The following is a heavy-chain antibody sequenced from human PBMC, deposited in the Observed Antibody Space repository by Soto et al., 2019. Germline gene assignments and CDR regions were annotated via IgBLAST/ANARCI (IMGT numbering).Heavy chain of an antibody. CDR2: ISHDGSSK. Sequence: QVQLVESGGGVVQPGRSLRLSCAASGFTFSTYAMHWVRQAPGKGLEWVAVISHDGSSKFYADSVKGRFTVSRDNSKNALYLQMNSLRPEDTAVYYCARDPGYSRGWYSYFASGGQGTLVTVSS. CDR3: ARDPGYSRGWYSYFAS. V-gene: IGHV3-30-3*01. J-gene: IGHJ4*02. D-gene: IGHD6-19*01. CDR1: GFTFSTYA.